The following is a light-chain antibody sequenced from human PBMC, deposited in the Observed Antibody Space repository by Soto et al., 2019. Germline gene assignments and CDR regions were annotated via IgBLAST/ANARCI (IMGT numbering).Light chain of an antibody. Sequence: QSVLTQPASVSGSPGQSITISCAGTSNDIGTYNLVSWYQQHPGTAPKLLIYETKKRPSGVSSRFSGSKSGNTASLTISGLQVEDEADYYCCSYTSSTNYVFGPGTKVTVL. CDR3: CSYTSSTNYV. J-gene: IGLJ1*01. CDR1: SNDIGTYNL. V-gene: IGLV2-14*02. CDR2: ETK.